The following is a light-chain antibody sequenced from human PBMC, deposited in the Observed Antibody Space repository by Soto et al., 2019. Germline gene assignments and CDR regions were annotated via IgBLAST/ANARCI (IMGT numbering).Light chain of an antibody. CDR3: HEYDNLPFT. Sequence: DIQMTQSPSSLSASVGDRVTITCQASQDISNYLNWYQQKPGKAPKLLIYDASNLETGVPSRFSGSGFGTDFPCSISSLQPEDIATYYCHEYDNLPFTFGRGTIVYSK. CDR1: QDISNY. J-gene: IGKJ3*01. V-gene: IGKV1-33*01. CDR2: DAS.